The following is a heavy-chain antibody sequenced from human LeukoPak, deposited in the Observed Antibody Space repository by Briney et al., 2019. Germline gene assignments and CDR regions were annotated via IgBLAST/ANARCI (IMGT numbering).Heavy chain of an antibody. Sequence: ASVKVSCKASGYTFTSYYMHWVRQAPGQGLEWMGIINPSGGSTSYAQKFQGRVTITRDMSTSTVYMELSSLRSEDTAVYYCARAFGESSSRAVWFDPWGQGTLVTVSS. CDR3: ARAFGESSSRAVWFDP. V-gene: IGHV1-46*01. CDR1: GYTFTSYY. CDR2: INPSGGST. D-gene: IGHD6-6*01. J-gene: IGHJ5*02.